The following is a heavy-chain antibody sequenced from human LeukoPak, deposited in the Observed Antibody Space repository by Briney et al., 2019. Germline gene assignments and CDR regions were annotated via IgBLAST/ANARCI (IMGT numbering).Heavy chain of an antibody. Sequence: PGRSLRLSCAASGFTFSNYGMHWVRQAPGEGLEWVAFIRYDGSNKYYADSVKGRFTISRDNSKNTLYLQMNSLRAEDTAVYYCARDRRDSSGWYFSFYYMDVWGKGTTVTVSS. D-gene: IGHD6-19*01. CDR1: GFTFSNYG. CDR3: ARDRRDSSGWYFSFYYMDV. J-gene: IGHJ6*03. CDR2: IRYDGSNK. V-gene: IGHV3-30*02.